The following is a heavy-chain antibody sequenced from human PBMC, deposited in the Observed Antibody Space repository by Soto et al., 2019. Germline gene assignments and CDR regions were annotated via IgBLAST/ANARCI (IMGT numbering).Heavy chain of an antibody. D-gene: IGHD3-10*01. CDR1: GGSISSGGYY. CDR2: IYHIGST. Sequence: QVKLQESGPGQVKPSQTLSLTCTVSGGSISSGGYYWSWFRQHPGKGLEWIGYIYHIGSTYYNPSFKSRVSISVDTSKNQCSLKLSSVTAADTAVYFCARSFGSGSYSYFFDYWGQGTLVTVS. CDR3: ARSFGSGSYSYFFDY. J-gene: IGHJ4*02. V-gene: IGHV4-31*03.